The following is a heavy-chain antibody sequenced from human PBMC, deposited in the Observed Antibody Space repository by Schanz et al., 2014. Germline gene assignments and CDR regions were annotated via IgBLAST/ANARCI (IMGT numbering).Heavy chain of an antibody. Sequence: VQLVEPGGGLVQPGGSVRLSCGASGFSFSTHWMAWVRQAPGKGLEWVANIGDDGADKYYLDSVRGRFTISRDNTKNFLHLEMNNLRAEDTAVYLCARESGGQNDLDAEPHKYTYMDVWGKGTTVTDSS. CDR1: GFSFSTHW. CDR2: IGDDGADK. CDR3: ARESGGQNDLDAEPHKYTYMDV. D-gene: IGHD1-1*01. V-gene: IGHV3-7*01. J-gene: IGHJ6*03.